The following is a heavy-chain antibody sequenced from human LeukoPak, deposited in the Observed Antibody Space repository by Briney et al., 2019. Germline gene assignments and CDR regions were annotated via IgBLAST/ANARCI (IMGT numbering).Heavy chain of an antibody. CDR2: IYYSGST. Sequence: SETLSLTCTVSGGSISSYYWSWIRQPPGKGLEWIGYIYYSGSTNYNPSLKSRVTISVDTSKNQFSLKLSSVTAADTAVYYCARELWIGESYYFNYWGQGTLVTVSS. J-gene: IGHJ4*02. CDR3: ARELWIGESYYFNY. D-gene: IGHD3-10*01. CDR1: GGSISSYY. V-gene: IGHV4-59*01.